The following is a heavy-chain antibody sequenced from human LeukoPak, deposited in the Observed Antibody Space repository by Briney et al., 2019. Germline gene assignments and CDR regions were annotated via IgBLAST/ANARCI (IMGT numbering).Heavy chain of an antibody. V-gene: IGHV4-59*08. CDR3: ARAVYSSGWYYFDY. D-gene: IGHD6-19*01. J-gene: IGHJ4*02. CDR2: IYYSEST. Sequence: SSETLSLTCTVSGGSISSYYWSWIRQPPGKGLEWIGYIYYSESTNYNPSLKSRVTISVDTSKNQFSLKLSSVTAADTAVYYCARAVYSSGWYYFDYWGQGTLVTVSS. CDR1: GGSISSYY.